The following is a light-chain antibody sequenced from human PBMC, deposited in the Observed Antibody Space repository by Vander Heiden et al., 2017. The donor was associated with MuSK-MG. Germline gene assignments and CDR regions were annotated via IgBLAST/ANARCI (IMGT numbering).Light chain of an antibody. J-gene: IGLJ2*01. V-gene: IGLV1-47*01. CDR2: RNN. CDR3: AEWDDSLSLV. Sequence: QSVLTQPPSASGTPGQRVTISCSGSSSNIGSNYVYWYQQLPGTAPKLLSYRNNQRPSGVPDRFSGSKSGTSASLAISGLRSEDEAYYYCAEWDDSLSLVFGGGTKLTVL. CDR1: SSNIGSNY.